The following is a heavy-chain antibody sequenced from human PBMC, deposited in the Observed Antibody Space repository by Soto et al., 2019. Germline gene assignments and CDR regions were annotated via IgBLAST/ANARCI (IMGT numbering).Heavy chain of an antibody. J-gene: IGHJ6*03. D-gene: IGHD5-12*01. CDR2: ISSSSSYI. Sequence: EVQLVESGGGLVKPGGSLRLSCAASGFTFSSYSMNWVRQAPGKGLEWVSSISSSSSYIYYADSVKGRFTISRDNAKNSLYLQMNSLRAEDTAVYYCARETQDIVATMKILSYYYYMDVWGKGTTVTFSS. CDR1: GFTFSSYS. CDR3: ARETQDIVATMKILSYYYYMDV. V-gene: IGHV3-21*01.